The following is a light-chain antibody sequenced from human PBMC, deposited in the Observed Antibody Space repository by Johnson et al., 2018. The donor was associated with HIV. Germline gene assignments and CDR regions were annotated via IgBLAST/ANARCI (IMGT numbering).Light chain of an antibody. CDR2: ENT. Sequence: QSVLTQPPSVSAAPGQKVTISCSGSSSNIGNKYVSWYQQLPGTAPKLLIYENTKRPSGIPDRFSGSKSGPSATLGITGLQTGDEADYYCGTWDSSLSAGENVFGTGTKVTVL. V-gene: IGLV1-51*02. J-gene: IGLJ1*01. CDR3: GTWDSSLSAGENV. CDR1: SSNIGNKY.